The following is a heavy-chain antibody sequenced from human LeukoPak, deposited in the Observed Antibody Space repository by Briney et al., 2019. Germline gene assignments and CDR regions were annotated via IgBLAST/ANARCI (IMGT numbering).Heavy chain of an antibody. Sequence: SSETLSLTCTVSGGSISIYYWSWIRQPAGKGLEWIGRIYTSGSTNYNPSLKSRVTMSVDTSKNQFSLKLSSVTAADTAVYYCARGGYNWNPGWFDPWGQGTLVTVSS. CDR2: IYTSGST. V-gene: IGHV4-4*07. CDR3: ARGGYNWNPGWFDP. CDR1: GGSISIYY. J-gene: IGHJ5*02. D-gene: IGHD1-20*01.